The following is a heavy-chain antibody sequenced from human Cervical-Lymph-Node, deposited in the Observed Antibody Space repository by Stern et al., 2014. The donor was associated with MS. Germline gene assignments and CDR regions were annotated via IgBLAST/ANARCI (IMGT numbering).Heavy chain of an antibody. Sequence: HVQLVESGAEVKKPGASVKVSCKASGYIFTGYYIHWVRPAPGQGLEWMAWINPNTGGTKYAQKFQGRVTMSRDTSISTAYVELSSLTSDDTAVYYCARDQRGITIFGVVTDYYYLGMDVWGQGTTVTVSS. J-gene: IGHJ6*02. CDR1: GYIFTGYY. CDR3: ARDQRGITIFGVVTDYYYLGMDV. CDR2: INPNTGGT. V-gene: IGHV1-2*02. D-gene: IGHD3-3*01.